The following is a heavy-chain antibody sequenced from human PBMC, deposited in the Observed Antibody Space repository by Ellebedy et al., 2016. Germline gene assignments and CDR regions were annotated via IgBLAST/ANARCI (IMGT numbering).Heavy chain of an antibody. J-gene: IGHJ4*02. D-gene: IGHD6-19*01. CDR3: ARVPRAVAGSIFLDF. CDR1: GFSLSSYY. V-gene: IGHV1-46*01. CDR2: INASGGST. Sequence: ASVKVSCKASGFSLSSYYIHWVRQAPGQGLEWMGVINASGGSTNYAQKFKGRVTMTRDTSSTTFFMELSSLTSEDTAVFYCARVPRAVAGSIFLDFWGQGTLVSVSS.